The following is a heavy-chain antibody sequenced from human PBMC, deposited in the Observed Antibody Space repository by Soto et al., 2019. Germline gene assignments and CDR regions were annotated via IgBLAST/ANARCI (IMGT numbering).Heavy chain of an antibody. CDR3: ARGPDHSKVGY. V-gene: IGHV4-59*02. J-gene: IGHJ4*02. CDR2: IVYNGGA. D-gene: IGHD4-4*01. CDR1: GGSVTGNC. Sequence: QVQLQESGPGLVKPSETLPLTCSVSGGSVTGNCWSWVRQPPGKGLEWIGCIVYNGGAHYNPSLTSRVSMSLDTSNNHFSLKLSSMTAADTAMYYCARGPDHSKVGYWGQGTLVTVSS.